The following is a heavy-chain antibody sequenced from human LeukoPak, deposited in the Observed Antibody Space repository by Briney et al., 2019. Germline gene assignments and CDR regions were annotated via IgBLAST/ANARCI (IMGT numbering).Heavy chain of an antibody. J-gene: IGHJ4*02. V-gene: IGHV3-15*01. D-gene: IGHD2-2*01. CDR3: TTDYYCSSTSCYPLGY. CDR1: GFTFSNAW. CDR2: IKSKTDGGTT. Sequence: PGGSLRLSCAASGFTFSNAWMSWVRQAPGKGLEWVGRIKSKTDGGTTDYAAPVKGRFTISRDDSKNTLYLQMNSLKTEDTAVYYCTTDYYCSSTSCYPLGYWGQGTLVTVSS.